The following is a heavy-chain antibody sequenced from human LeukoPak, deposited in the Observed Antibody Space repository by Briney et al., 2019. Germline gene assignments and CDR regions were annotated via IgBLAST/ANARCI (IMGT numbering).Heavy chain of an antibody. CDR1: GYTFTSYY. V-gene: IGHV1-46*01. J-gene: IGHJ4*02. D-gene: IGHD2-2*01. Sequence: GASVKVSCKASGYTFTSYYMHWVRQAPGQGLEWMGLINPSGGSTSYAQKFQGRVTMTRDTSTSTVYMELSSLRSEDTAVYYCAREGGLYCSSTSCYYYWGQGTLVTVSS. CDR2: INPSGGST. CDR3: AREGGLYCSSTSCYYY.